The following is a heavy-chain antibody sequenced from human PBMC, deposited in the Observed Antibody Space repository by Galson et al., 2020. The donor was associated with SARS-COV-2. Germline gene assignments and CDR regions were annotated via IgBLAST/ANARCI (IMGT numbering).Heavy chain of an antibody. D-gene: IGHD3-9*01. V-gene: IGHV3-30-3*01. J-gene: IGHJ6*02. Sequence: TGGSLRLSCAASGFTFSSYAMHWVRQAPGKGLEWVAVISYDGSNKYYADSVKGRFTISRDNSKNTLYLQMNSLRAEDTAVYYCATDILTGNYYYYGMDVWGQGTTVTVSS. CDR2: ISYDGSNK. CDR3: ATDILTGNYYYYGMDV. CDR1: GFTFSSYA.